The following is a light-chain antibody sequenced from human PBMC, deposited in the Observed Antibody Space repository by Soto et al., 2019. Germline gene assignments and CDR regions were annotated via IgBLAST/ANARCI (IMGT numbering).Light chain of an antibody. CDR3: QQYNSYSLT. J-gene: IGKJ4*01. Sequence: DIQMTQSPSTLSASVGDRVTITCRASQSISSWLAWYQQKPGKAPKLLIYKASSLESGVPSRFSGSGTGTEFTLTISSLQPDDFATYYCQQYNSYSLTFGGGTKVEIK. V-gene: IGKV1-5*03. CDR2: KAS. CDR1: QSISSW.